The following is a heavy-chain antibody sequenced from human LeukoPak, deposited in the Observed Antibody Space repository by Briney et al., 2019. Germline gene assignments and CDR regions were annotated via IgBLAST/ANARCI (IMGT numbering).Heavy chain of an antibody. D-gene: IGHD6-19*01. CDR1: GYTFTSYY. Sequence: GASVKVSCKASGYTFTSYYMHWVRQAPGQGLEWMGIINPSGGSTSYAQKFQGRVTMTRGTSTSTVYMELSSLRSEDTAVYYCARERGSLSYSSGWYHWGQGTLVTVSS. J-gene: IGHJ5*02. V-gene: IGHV1-46*01. CDR2: INPSGGST. CDR3: ARERGSLSYSSGWYH.